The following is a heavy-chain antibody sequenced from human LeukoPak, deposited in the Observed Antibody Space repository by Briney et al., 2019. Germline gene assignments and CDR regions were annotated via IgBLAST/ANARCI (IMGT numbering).Heavy chain of an antibody. CDR1: GFTFSSYG. Sequence: PGGSLRLSCAASGFTFSSYGMHWVRQAPGKGLEWVAVIWYDGSNKYYADSVKGRFTISRDNSKNTLYLQMNSLRAEDTAVYYCARDLRYCSGGSCAYYYGMDVWGQGTTVTVSS. V-gene: IGHV3-33*01. D-gene: IGHD2-15*01. CDR3: ARDLRYCSGGSCAYYYGMDV. J-gene: IGHJ6*02. CDR2: IWYDGSNK.